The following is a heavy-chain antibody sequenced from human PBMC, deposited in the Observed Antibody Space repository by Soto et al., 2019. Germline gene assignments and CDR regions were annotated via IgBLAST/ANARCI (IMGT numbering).Heavy chain of an antibody. CDR3: ARVPSRDYSNYWFDP. D-gene: IGHD4-4*01. V-gene: IGHV1-69*13. CDR2: IIPIFGTA. CDR1: GGTFSSYA. J-gene: IGHJ5*02. Sequence: ASVKVSCKASGGTFSSYAISWVRQAPGQGLEWMGGIIPIFGTANYAQKFQGRVTITADESTSTAYMELSSLRSEDTAVYYCARVPSRDYSNYWFDPWGQGTLVTVSS.